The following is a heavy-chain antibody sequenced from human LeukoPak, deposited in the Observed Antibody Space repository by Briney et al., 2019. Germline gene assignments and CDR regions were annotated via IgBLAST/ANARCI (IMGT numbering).Heavy chain of an antibody. D-gene: IGHD3-9*01. CDR1: GGSFSGYY. CDR2: INHSGST. Sequence: PSETLSLTCAVYGGSFSGYYWSWIRQPPGKGLEWIGEINHSGSTNYNPSLKSRVTISVDTSKNQFSLKLSSVTAADTAVYYGESRIRYFDWFGWFDPWGQGTLVTVSS. J-gene: IGHJ5*02. CDR3: ESRIRYFDWFGWFDP. V-gene: IGHV4-34*01.